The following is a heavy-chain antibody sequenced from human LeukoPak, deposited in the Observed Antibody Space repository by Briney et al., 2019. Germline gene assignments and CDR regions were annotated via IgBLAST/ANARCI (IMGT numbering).Heavy chain of an antibody. D-gene: IGHD5-12*01. V-gene: IGHV3-30*02. CDR2: IRYDGSNK. CDR1: GFTISSYG. CDR3: AKAIKIRENDAFDI. J-gene: IGHJ3*02. Sequence: GGSLRLSCAASGFTISSYGMHWVRQAPGKGLEWVAFIRYDGSNKYYADSVKGRFTISRDNSKNTLYLQMNSLRAEDTAVYYCAKAIKIRENDAFDIWSQGTIVTVSS.